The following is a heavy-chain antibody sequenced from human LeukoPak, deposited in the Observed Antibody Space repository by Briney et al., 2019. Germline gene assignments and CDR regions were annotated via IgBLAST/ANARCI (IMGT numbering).Heavy chain of an antibody. Sequence: ASVTVSCKASGYTFTSYDINWVRQATGQGLEWMGWMNPNSGNTGYAQKFQGRVTMTRNTSISTAYMELSSLRSEDTAVYYCARVKAVAGTLSVFAYWGQGTLVTVSS. CDR3: ARVKAVAGTLSVFAY. D-gene: IGHD6-19*01. CDR2: MNPNSGNT. J-gene: IGHJ4*02. V-gene: IGHV1-8*01. CDR1: GYTFTSYD.